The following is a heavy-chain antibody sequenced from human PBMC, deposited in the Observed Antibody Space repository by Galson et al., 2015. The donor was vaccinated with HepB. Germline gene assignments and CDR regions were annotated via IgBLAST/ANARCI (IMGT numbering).Heavy chain of an antibody. CDR3: AKDGKDGYNSRGIHHFDY. V-gene: IGHV3-33*03. D-gene: IGHD5-24*01. J-gene: IGHJ4*02. CDR2: IWYDGSNK. Sequence: SLRLSCAASGFTFNTYGMHWVRQAPGKGLEWVANIWYDGSNKYYGDSVKGRFTISRDNSKNTLYLQMNSLRAEDTGVYYCAKDGKDGYNSRGIHHFDYWGQGILVTVSS. CDR1: GFTFNTYG.